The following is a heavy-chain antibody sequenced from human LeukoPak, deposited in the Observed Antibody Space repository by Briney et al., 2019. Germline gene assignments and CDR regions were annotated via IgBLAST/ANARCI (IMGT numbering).Heavy chain of an antibody. CDR1: GFTFRSYA. CDR3: AKNGGHHTENYYMDV. CDR2: ISNVATI. V-gene: IGHV3-23*01. D-gene: IGHD1-14*01. J-gene: IGHJ6*03. Sequence: GGSLRLSCAASGFTFRSYAMTWVRQAPGKGLEWVSEISNVATINYADSVKGRFTISRDNSKNTLYLQMDSLRAEDTAVYYCAKNGGHHTENYYMDVWGKGTTVTVSS.